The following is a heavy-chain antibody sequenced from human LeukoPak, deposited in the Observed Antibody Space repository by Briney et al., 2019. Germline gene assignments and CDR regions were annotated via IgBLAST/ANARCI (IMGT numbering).Heavy chain of an antibody. CDR2: ISHDASNK. D-gene: IGHD6-6*01. V-gene: IGHV3-30-3*01. Sequence: GGSLRLSCAASGFPFSTFSMHWIRQAPGKGLDWVAVISHDASNKYYADSVKGRFTISRDNSKNTLYLQMNSLRAVDTAVYYCPRMSGSSSYGGGFDYRGQGTLVTVSS. CDR1: GFPFSTFS. CDR3: PRMSGSSSYGGGFDY. J-gene: IGHJ4*02.